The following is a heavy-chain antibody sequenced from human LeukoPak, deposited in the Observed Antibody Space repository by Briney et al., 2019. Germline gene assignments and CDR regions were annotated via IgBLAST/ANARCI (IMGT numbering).Heavy chain of an antibody. V-gene: IGHV4-30-4*01. CDR1: GGSISSGDYY. D-gene: IGHD6-19*01. CDR3: ARGKGLENYFDY. Sequence: PSQTPSLTCTVSGGSISSGDYYWSWIRQPPGKGLEWIGYIYYSGSTYYNPSLKSRVTISVDTSKNQFSLKLSSVTAADTAVYYCARGKGLENYFDYWGQGTLVTVSS. J-gene: IGHJ4*02. CDR2: IYYSGST.